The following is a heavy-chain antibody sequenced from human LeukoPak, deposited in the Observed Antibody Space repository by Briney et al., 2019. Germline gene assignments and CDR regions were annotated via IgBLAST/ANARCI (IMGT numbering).Heavy chain of an antibody. J-gene: IGHJ4*02. Sequence: ASVKVSCKASGYTFTGYYVHWVRQAPGQGLEWMGWINPNSGGTNYAQKFQGRVTMTRDTSISTAYMGLSRLRSDDTAVYYCAADSIAAAGGGDYWGQGTLVTVSS. CDR2: INPNSGGT. CDR1: GYTFTGYY. CDR3: AADSIAAAGGGDY. D-gene: IGHD6-13*01. V-gene: IGHV1-2*02.